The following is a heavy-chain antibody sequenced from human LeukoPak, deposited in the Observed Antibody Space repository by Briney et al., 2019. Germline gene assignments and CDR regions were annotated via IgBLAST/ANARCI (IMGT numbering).Heavy chain of an antibody. D-gene: IGHD3-10*02. CDR2: ISSGGNT. Sequence: PGGSLRLSCAASGFTFSSYWMSWVRQAPGRGLEWVSVISSGGNTYYTDCVKGRFTISRDNSKNTLYLQMSSLRVEDTAVYYCARNDRGAFDIWGQGTMVTVSS. V-gene: IGHV3-53*01. CDR3: ARNDRGAFDI. J-gene: IGHJ3*02. CDR1: GFTFSSYW.